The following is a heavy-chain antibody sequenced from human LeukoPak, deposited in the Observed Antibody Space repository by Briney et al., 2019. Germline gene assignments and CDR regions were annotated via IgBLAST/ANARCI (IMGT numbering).Heavy chain of an antibody. D-gene: IGHD2-21*01. J-gene: IGHJ5*02. Sequence: GASVKVSCKTSGYSFTDYYMHWVRQAPGQGLEWMGWINPNSGGTSSAQKFQGRVTMTRDTSITTVYMEVSWLTSDDTAIYYCARADRLDGGPYLIGPCGQGTLVTVSS. CDR3: ARADRLDGGPYLIGP. V-gene: IGHV1-2*02. CDR2: INPNSGGT. CDR1: GYSFTDYY.